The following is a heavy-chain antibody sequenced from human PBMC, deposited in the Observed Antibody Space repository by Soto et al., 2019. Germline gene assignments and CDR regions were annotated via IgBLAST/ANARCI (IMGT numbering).Heavy chain of an antibody. CDR2: IYYSGST. CDR1: AGSISSYY. J-gene: IGHJ6*03. CDR3: ARIRIAAAVYYYYYMDV. D-gene: IGHD6-13*01. Sequence: PSETLSLTCTLSAGSISSYYWSWIRQPPGKGLEWIGYIYYSGSTNYNPSLKSRVTISVDTSKNQFSLKLSSVTAADTAVYYCARIRIAAAVYYYYYMDVWGKGTTVTVSS. V-gene: IGHV4-59*08.